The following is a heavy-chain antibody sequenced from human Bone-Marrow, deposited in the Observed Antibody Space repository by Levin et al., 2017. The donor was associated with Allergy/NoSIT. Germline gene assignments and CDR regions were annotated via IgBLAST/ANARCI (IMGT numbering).Heavy chain of an antibody. V-gene: IGHV3-21*06. D-gene: IGHD3-10*01. Sequence: GGSLRLSCAASGFSFSDYSMNWVRQAPGKGLEWVSSITSRSTYIYYADSLKGRVTISRDNAKNSLFLQMSSLRAEDTAVYYCARLFGSGTYSAEDAFDIWGQGTMVTVSS. J-gene: IGHJ3*02. CDR1: GFSFSDYS. CDR2: ITSRSTYI. CDR3: ARLFGSGTYSAEDAFDI.